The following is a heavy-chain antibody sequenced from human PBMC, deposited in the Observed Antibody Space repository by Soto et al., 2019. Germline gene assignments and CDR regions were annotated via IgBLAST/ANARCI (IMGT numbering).Heavy chain of an antibody. CDR1: GYTFTSYG. V-gene: IGHV1-3*01. D-gene: IGHD6-13*01. CDR3: VRRNVSATGIDWFDP. J-gene: IGHJ5*02. CDR2: INAANGDT. Sequence: WASVKVSCKASGYTFTSYGIHWVRQAPGQRLEWMGWINAANGDTKYSPKFQGRVTITRDTFASTAYMELSSLRSEDTAVYYCVRRNVSATGIDWFDPWGQGTLVTVSS.